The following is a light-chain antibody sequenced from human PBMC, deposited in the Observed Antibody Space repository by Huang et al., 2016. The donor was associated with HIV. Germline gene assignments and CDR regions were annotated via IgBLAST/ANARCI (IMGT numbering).Light chain of an antibody. J-gene: IGKJ2*01. Sequence: EIVLTQSPATLSLSPGERAPLSRRASQSVGGYLAWYQQKPGQAPRLLIYDTSPRATGIPARFIGSGSETDFTLTISSLEPEDFAVYYCQQPGSFGQGTKVDIK. CDR2: DTS. CDR1: QSVGGY. CDR3: QQPGS. V-gene: IGKV3-11*01.